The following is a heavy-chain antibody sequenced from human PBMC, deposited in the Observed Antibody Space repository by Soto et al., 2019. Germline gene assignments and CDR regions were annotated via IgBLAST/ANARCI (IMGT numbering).Heavy chain of an antibody. Sequence: GGSLRLSCAASGFTVSSHYMSWVRQAPGKGLEWVSVIYAGGRTSYADSVKGRFSISRDNSKNTLFLQMNSLRGEDTAVYYCVRDLGDSSDFWGQGTLVTVSS. CDR1: GFTVSSHY. J-gene: IGHJ4*02. D-gene: IGHD3-22*01. CDR2: IYAGGRT. CDR3: VRDLGDSSDF. V-gene: IGHV3-53*01.